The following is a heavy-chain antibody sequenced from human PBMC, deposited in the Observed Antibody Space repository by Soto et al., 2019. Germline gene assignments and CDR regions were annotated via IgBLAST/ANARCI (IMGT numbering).Heavy chain of an antibody. CDR2: IYHRGST. Sequence: XXTLSLPCAVSGGSISSLNWWSWVRQSPGKGLEWIGEIYHRGSTNYNPSLKSRVTISVDTSKNQFSLKLSSVTAADTAVYYCASRNYYDSTGYFDYWGQGALVTVSS. J-gene: IGHJ4*02. CDR3: ASRNYYDSTGYFDY. CDR1: GGSISSLNW. D-gene: IGHD3-22*01. V-gene: IGHV4-4*02.